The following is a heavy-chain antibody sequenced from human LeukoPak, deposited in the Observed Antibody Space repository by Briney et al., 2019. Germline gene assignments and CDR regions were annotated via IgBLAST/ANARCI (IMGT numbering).Heavy chain of an antibody. D-gene: IGHD1-26*01. V-gene: IGHV3-23*01. CDR3: AKDKVPDGKWEIDR. Sequence: PGGSLRLSCAASGFTFSSYAMSWVRQAPGKGLEWVGGITGNAGFIGYADSVKGRFIISRDNTNNRLFLQMRSLRGEDTAVYYCAKDKVPDGKWEIDRWGQGTLVTVSS. CDR1: GFTFSSYA. CDR2: ITGNAGFI. J-gene: IGHJ5*02.